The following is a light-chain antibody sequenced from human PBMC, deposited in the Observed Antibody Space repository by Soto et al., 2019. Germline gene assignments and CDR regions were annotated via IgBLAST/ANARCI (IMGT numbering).Light chain of an antibody. V-gene: IGKV2-28*01. CDR2: LGS. CDR1: QSLLHSNGYNY. J-gene: IGKJ4*01. Sequence: DIVMTQSPLSLPVTPGEPASISCRSSQSLLHSNGYNYLDWYLQKPGQSPQLLVYLGSNRASGVPDRFSGSGSGTDFTLKISSVGAEDVGVHYCMQALQTITVGGGTKVDIK. CDR3: MQALQTIT.